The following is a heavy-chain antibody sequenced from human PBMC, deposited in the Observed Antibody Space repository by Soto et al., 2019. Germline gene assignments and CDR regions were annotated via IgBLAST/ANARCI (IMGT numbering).Heavy chain of an antibody. CDR3: ARHVAVYTSGWAPGRVDP. CDR1: DGSISGYY. V-gene: IGHV4-59*08. J-gene: IGHJ5*02. Sequence: SETLSLTCTVSDGSISGYYWSWIRQPPGKGLEWIGYIHNSESTKYNASLKSRVTISVDTSKNQFSLKLSSVTAADTAVYYCARHVAVYTSGWAPGRVDPWGQGTPVTVSS. CDR2: IHNSEST. D-gene: IGHD6-19*01.